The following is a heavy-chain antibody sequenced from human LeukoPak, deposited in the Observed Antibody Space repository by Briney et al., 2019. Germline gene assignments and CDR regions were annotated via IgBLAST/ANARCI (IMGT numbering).Heavy chain of an antibody. CDR2: ICNSGGST. CDR1: GFTFSSYA. CDR3: AKHSSGYFTPLDH. J-gene: IGHJ4*02. V-gene: IGHV3-23*01. D-gene: IGHD3-22*01. Sequence: GGSLRLSCAASGFTFSSYAMSWVRQAPGKGLEWVSTICNSGGSTYYADSVKGRFTISRDNSKNTLHLQINSLRAEDTAVYYCAKHSSGYFTPLDHWGQGTLVTVST.